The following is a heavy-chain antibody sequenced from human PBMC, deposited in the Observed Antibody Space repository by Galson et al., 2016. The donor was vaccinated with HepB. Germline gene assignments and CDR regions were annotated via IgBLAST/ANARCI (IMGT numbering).Heavy chain of an antibody. Sequence: SLRLSCAASGFTFSSHWMTWVRQAPGKGPEWVASIKEDGSDKPYEDSGRGRFTISRDNAKNSLYLQMNSLRVEDTAVYYCARRLNMIRAVGWGYGMDVWGQGTTVTVSS. D-gene: IGHD3-10*01. CDR2: IKEDGSDK. CDR3: ARRLNMIRAVGWGYGMDV. CDR1: GFTFSSHW. V-gene: IGHV3-7*01. J-gene: IGHJ6*02.